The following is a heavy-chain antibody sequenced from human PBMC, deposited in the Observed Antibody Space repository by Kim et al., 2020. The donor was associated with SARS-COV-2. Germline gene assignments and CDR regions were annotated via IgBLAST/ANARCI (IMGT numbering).Heavy chain of an antibody. J-gene: IGHJ5*02. Sequence: ASVKVSCKVSGYTLTELSMHWVRQAPGKGLEWMGGFDPEDGETIYAQKFQGRVTMTEDTSTDTAYMELSSLRSEDTAVYYCATESYCSSTSCYESNWFDPWGQGTLVTVSS. CDR2: FDPEDGET. D-gene: IGHD2-2*01. CDR3: ATESYCSSTSCYESNWFDP. V-gene: IGHV1-24*01. CDR1: GYTLTELS.